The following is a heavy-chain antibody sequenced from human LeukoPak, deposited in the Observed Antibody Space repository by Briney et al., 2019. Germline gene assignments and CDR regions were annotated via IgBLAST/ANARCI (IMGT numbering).Heavy chain of an antibody. J-gene: IGHJ3*02. Sequence: TSETLSLTCTVSGGSISSSSYYWGWIRQPPGKGLEWIGSIYYSGSTHYNPSLKSRVTISVDTSKNQFSLKLSSVTAADTAVYYCARHSYYDSSGYYPDAFDIWGQGTMVTVSS. CDR2: IYYSGST. CDR3: ARHSYYDSSGYYPDAFDI. CDR1: GGSISSSSYY. D-gene: IGHD3-22*01. V-gene: IGHV4-39*01.